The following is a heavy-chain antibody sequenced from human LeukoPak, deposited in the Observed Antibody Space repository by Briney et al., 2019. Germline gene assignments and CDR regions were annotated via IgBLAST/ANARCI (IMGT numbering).Heavy chain of an antibody. J-gene: IGHJ4*02. Sequence: GGSLRLSCAASGFTFSTYTMYWVRHPPGKRLEWVSIIGSSGGGIHYADSVKGRFTISRDNSKNTLYLQMNSLRAEDTAVYYCARDRLVVVIDFYFDYWGQGTLVTVSS. V-gene: IGHV3-23*01. CDR2: IGSSGGGI. D-gene: IGHD3-22*01. CDR3: ARDRLVVVIDFYFDY. CDR1: GFTFSTYT.